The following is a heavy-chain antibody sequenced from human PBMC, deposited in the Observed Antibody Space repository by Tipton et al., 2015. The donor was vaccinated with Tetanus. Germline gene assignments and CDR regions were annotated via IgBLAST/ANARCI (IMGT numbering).Heavy chain of an antibody. V-gene: IGHV4-34*01. CDR1: DGSFSAYY. CDR3: ASLPKHWLAPRGAP. Sequence: TLSLTCDVYDGSFSAYYWTWIRQPPGKGLEWIGEINHTGSTNYNPSLRRRVTISIGTSNNQFSLNLTSVTVADTAVYYCASLPKHWLAPRGAPWGQGTLVTVSS. J-gene: IGHJ5*01. D-gene: IGHD6-19*01. CDR2: INHTGST.